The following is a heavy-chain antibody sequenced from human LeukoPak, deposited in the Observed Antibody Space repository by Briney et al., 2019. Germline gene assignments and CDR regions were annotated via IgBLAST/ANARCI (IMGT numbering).Heavy chain of an antibody. Sequence: GGSLRLSCAASGFTFSSYAMSWVRQAPGKGLEWVSAISDSGCSTYYADSVKGRFTISRDNSKNTVYLQMNSMRAEDTAVYYCANEDTSSWFFDYWGQGTLVTVSS. J-gene: IGHJ4*02. D-gene: IGHD6-13*01. CDR1: GFTFSSYA. CDR2: ISDSGCST. V-gene: IGHV3-23*01. CDR3: ANEDTSSWFFDY.